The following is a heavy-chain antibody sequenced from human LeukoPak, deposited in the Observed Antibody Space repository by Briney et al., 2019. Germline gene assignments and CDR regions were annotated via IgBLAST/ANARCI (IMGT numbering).Heavy chain of an antibody. Sequence: SSETLSDTFIVSWGSISHHHWRLIGQPPGKGLEWIGYIYYCGSTKYNPSLKSRLTISVDTSKNQVSLKLSSVTAADTAMYYCARHIGKWGWDYWGQGTLVTVSS. V-gene: IGHV4-59*08. CDR1: WGSISHHH. CDR2: IYYCGST. D-gene: IGHD7-27*01. CDR3: ARHIGKWGWDY. J-gene: IGHJ4*02.